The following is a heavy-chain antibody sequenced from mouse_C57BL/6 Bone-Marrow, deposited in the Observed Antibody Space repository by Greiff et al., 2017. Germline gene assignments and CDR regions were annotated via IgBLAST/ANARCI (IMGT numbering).Heavy chain of an antibody. CDR3: ARSPYYYGSIYYAVDY. D-gene: IGHD1-1*01. CDR1: GYTFISHG. J-gene: IGHJ4*01. CDR2: IYPRSGNT. Sequence: QVQLQQSGAELARPGASVKLSCKASGYTFISHGISWVKQRTGQGLEWIGEIYPRSGNTYYNEKFKGKATLTAVKSSSTAYMGLRSLTSEDSTVYFCARSPYYYGSIYYAVDYWGQGTSVTVSS. V-gene: IGHV1-81*01.